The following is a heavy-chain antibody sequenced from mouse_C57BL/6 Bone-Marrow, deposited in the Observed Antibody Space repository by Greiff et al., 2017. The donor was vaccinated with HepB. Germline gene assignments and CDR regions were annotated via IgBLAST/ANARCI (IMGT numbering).Heavy chain of an antibody. J-gene: IGHJ4*01. Sequence: VQLKESGPVLVKPGPSVKISCKASGFTFTDYYMHWVKQSHGKSLEWIGLVYPYNGGTSYNQKFKGKATLTVNKSSSTAYMELNSLTSEDSAVYYCARSGYYSNYDYAMDYWGQGTSVTVSS. CDR1: GFTFTDYY. D-gene: IGHD2-5*01. V-gene: IGHV1-36*01. CDR2: VYPYNGGT. CDR3: ARSGYYSNYDYAMDY.